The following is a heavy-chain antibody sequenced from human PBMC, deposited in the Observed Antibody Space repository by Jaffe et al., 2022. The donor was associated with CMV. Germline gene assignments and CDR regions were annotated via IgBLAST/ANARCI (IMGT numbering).Heavy chain of an antibody. J-gene: IGHJ4*02. Sequence: QVQLVESGGGVVQPGRSLRLSCAASGFTFSSYGMHWVRQAPGKGLEWVAVIWYDGSNKYYADSVKGRFTISRDNSKNTLYLQMNSLRAEDTAVYYCARDSLYCGGDCYLDYWGQGTLVTVSS. D-gene: IGHD2-21*02. CDR3: ARDSLYCGGDCYLDY. V-gene: IGHV3-33*01. CDR1: GFTFSSYG. CDR2: IWYDGSNK.